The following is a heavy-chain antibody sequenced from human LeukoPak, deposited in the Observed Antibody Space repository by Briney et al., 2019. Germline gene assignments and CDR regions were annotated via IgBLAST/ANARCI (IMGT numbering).Heavy chain of an antibody. V-gene: IGHV1-18*01. D-gene: IGHD6-13*01. J-gene: IGHJ4*02. CDR3: ASATPLRYIAAAGFDY. CDR2: ISAYNGNT. Sequence: GASVKVSCKASGYTFTSYGISWVRQAPGQGLEWMGWISAYNGNTNYAQKFQGRVTITADKSTSTAYMELSSLRSEDTAVYYCASATPLRYIAAAGFDYWGQGTLVTVSS. CDR1: GYTFTSYG.